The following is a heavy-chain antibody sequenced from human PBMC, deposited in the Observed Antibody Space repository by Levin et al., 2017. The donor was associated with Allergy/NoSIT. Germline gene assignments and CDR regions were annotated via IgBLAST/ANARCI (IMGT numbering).Heavy chain of an antibody. CDR3: ARVRGLRGYSSRVSPNYGMDV. CDR1: GYTFTGYY. Sequence: ASVKVSCKASGYTFTGYYMHWVRQAPGQGLEWMGWINPNSGGTNYAQKFQGRVTMTRDTSISTAYMELSRLRSDDTAVYYCARVRGLRGYSSRVSPNYGMDVWGQGTTVTVSS. CDR2: INPNSGGT. J-gene: IGHJ6*02. V-gene: IGHV1-2*02. D-gene: IGHD6-13*01.